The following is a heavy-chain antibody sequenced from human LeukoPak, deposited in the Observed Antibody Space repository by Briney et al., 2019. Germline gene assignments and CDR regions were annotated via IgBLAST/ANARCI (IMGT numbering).Heavy chain of an antibody. Sequence: GESLKISCKGSGYIFTNYWIGWVRQMPGKGLEWMGIIYPGDSDTRYSPSFQGQVTISADKSISTAYLQWSSLEASDTAMYYCARPGGFNVPHMGLGAFDIWGQGTMVTVSS. CDR3: ARPGGFNVPHMGLGAFDI. J-gene: IGHJ3*02. CDR1: GYIFTNYW. V-gene: IGHV5-51*01. CDR2: IYPGDSDT. D-gene: IGHD3-10*02.